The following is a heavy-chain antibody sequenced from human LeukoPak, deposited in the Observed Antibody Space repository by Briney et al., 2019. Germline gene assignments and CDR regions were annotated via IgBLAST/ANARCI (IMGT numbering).Heavy chain of an antibody. Sequence: SETLSLTCAVYGGSFSGYYWSSIRQPPGKGPEWLGEVNHSGSTNYNPSLTSRVTISVDTSKNQFSLKLSSVTAADTAVYYCARVGYSGSYWGQGTLVTVSS. J-gene: IGHJ4*02. CDR1: GGSFSGYY. CDR3: ARVGYSGSY. V-gene: IGHV4-34*01. D-gene: IGHD1-26*01. CDR2: VNHSGST.